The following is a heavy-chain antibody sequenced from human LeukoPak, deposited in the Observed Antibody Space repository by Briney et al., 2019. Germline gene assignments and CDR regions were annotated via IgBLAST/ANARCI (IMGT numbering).Heavy chain of an antibody. CDR2: IYTSGST. V-gene: IGHV4-4*07. CDR3: ARADFWSGYLN. Sequence: SETLSPTCTVSGGSISSYYWSWIRQPAGKGLEWIGRIYTSGSTNYNPSLESRVTMSVDTSKNQFSLKLSSVAAADTAVYYCARADFWSGYLNWGQGTLVTVSS. CDR1: GGSISSYY. D-gene: IGHD3-3*01. J-gene: IGHJ4*02.